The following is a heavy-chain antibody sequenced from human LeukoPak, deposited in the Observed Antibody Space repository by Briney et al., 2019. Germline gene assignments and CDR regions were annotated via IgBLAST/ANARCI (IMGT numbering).Heavy chain of an antibody. V-gene: IGHV4-59*01. CDR2: IYYSGST. D-gene: IGHD5-12*01. CDR3: AVGYSGYNVVDY. J-gene: IGHJ4*02. CDR1: GGSISSYY. Sequence: SETLSLTCTVSGGSISSYYWSWIRQPPGKGLEWVGYIYYSGSTNYNPSLKSRVTISVDTSKNQFSLMLSSVTAADTAVYCCAVGYSGYNVVDYWGQGTLVTVSS.